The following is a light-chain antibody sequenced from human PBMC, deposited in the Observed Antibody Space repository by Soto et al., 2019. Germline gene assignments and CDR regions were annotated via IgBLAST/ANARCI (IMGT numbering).Light chain of an antibody. V-gene: IGKV1-39*01. CDR2: AAS. J-gene: IGKJ5*01. CDR1: ETVSTY. Sequence: DIQMTQSPSSLSAYVGDRVTITCRASETVSTYLHWYQQKPGKAPKVLISAASRLKSGVPSRVSGSGSETVFTLTITSLQPEDSATYYCQQSYTTPITFGQGTRLEIK. CDR3: QQSYTTPIT.